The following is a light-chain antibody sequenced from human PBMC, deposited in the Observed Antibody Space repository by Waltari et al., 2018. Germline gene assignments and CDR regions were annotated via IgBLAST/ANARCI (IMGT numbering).Light chain of an antibody. CDR2: KVS. J-gene: IGKJ2*01. Sequence: GVMTESLLSLPVTLGQPASISCKSSQSLVHSDGNTYLQWFQQRPGQSPRRLIYKVSNRESGVTDRFSGSGSGTDFTLKISRVEAEDVGVYYCMQGTHWPYTFGQGTRLDIK. V-gene: IGKV2-30*02. CDR1: QSLVHSDGNTY. CDR3: MQGTHWPYT.